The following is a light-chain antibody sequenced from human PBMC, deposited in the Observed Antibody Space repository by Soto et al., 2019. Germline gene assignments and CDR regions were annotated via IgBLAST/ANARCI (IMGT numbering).Light chain of an antibody. CDR1: QSISSW. CDR2: DAS. Sequence: DIQMTQSPSTLSASVGDRVTITCRASQSISSWLAWYQQKPGKAPKLLIYDASSLKSGVPARFSGSGSGTDFTLTISSLQPEDFATYYCQQANSFPITFGQGTRLEIK. V-gene: IGKV1-5*01. J-gene: IGKJ5*01. CDR3: QQANSFPIT.